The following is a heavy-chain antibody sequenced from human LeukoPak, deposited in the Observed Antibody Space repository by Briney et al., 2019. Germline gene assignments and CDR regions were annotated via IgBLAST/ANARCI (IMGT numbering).Heavy chain of an antibody. J-gene: IGHJ4*02. CDR1: GFTFTDEY. CDR2: INPYSGDI. Sequence: ASVKVSCKSSGFTFTDEYIYWVRQAPGQGLEWMGWINPYSGDINYAQKFQGRVTLTRDTSISTAYMELSRLTSGDTAVYYCARDPKSQQLLDYWGQGTLVTVSS. D-gene: IGHD6-13*01. V-gene: IGHV1-2*02. CDR3: ARDPKSQQLLDY.